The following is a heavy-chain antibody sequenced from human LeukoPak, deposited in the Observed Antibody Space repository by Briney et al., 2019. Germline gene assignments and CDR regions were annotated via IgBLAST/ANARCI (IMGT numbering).Heavy chain of an antibody. CDR2: INPNSGGT. J-gene: IGHJ6*03. Sequence: ASVKVSCKASGGSFSSYVITWVRQAPGQGLEWMGWINPNSGGTNYAQKFQGRVTMTRDTSISTAYMELSRLRSDDTAVYYCARARFEGYCSSTSCTRRYYYVDVWGKGTTVTVSS. D-gene: IGHD2-2*01. CDR1: GGSFSSYV. V-gene: IGHV1-2*02. CDR3: ARARFEGYCSSTSCTRRYYYVDV.